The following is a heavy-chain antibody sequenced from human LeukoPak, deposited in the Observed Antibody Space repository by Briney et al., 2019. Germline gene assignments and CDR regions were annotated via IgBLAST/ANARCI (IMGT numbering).Heavy chain of an antibody. J-gene: IGHJ4*02. Sequence: GGSLRLSCAASGFTFSSYAMRWVRQAAGKGLEWVSGISDTGRRTYTDSVKGRFTISRDDSKKTVYLQMKTLTAEDTAIYFCARRYSFIPYWGQGTLVTVSS. CDR1: GFTFSSYA. CDR2: ISDTGRRT. CDR3: ARRYSFIPY. V-gene: IGHV3-23*01. D-gene: IGHD5-18*01.